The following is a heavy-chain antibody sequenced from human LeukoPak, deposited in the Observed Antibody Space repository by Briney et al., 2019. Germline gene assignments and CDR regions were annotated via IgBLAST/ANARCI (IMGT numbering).Heavy chain of an antibody. CDR2: INSDGSST. J-gene: IGHJ4*02. CDR3: ARVDDRAVAGTRAPDY. CDR1: GLTFSTYW. V-gene: IGHV3-74*01. Sequence: GGSLRLSCAASGLTFSTYWMYWVRQAPGRGLVWVSRINSDGSSTTYADSVKGRFTISRDNAKNTLYLQMNSLRAEDTAVYYCARVDDRAVAGTRAPDYWGQGTLVTVSS. D-gene: IGHD6-19*01.